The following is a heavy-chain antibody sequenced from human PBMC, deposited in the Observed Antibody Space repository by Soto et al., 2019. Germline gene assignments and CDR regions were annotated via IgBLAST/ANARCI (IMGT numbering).Heavy chain of an antibody. Sequence: PSETLSLTCTVSGGSISSGGYYWSWIRQHPGKGLEWIGYIYYSGSTYYNPSLKSRVTISVDTSKNQFSLKLSSVTAADTAVYYCARGRQWLVPAFDIWGQGTMVTVSS. J-gene: IGHJ3*02. D-gene: IGHD6-19*01. CDR1: GGSISSGGYY. CDR3: ARGRQWLVPAFDI. V-gene: IGHV4-31*03. CDR2: IYYSGST.